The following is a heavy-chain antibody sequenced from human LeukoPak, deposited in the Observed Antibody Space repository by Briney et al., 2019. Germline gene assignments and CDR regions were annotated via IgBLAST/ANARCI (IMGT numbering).Heavy chain of an antibody. D-gene: IGHD3-10*01. Sequence: PSGTLSLTCTVSGDSISGYYWNWIRQPADKGLEWIGRIYTSGSTDYNPSLKSRVTMSVDTSKNQFSLKLSSVTAADTAVYYCAKHYYASGNYYNYFDPWGQGTLVTVSS. V-gene: IGHV4-4*07. CDR1: GDSISGYY. CDR2: IYTSGST. CDR3: AKHYYASGNYYNYFDP. J-gene: IGHJ5*02.